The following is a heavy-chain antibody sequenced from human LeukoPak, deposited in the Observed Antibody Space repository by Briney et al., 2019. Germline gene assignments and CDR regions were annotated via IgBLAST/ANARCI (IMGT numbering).Heavy chain of an antibody. CDR2: VYYGGIT. CDR3: TIGSVTPDAGY. CDR1: SSPFSGYY. Sequence: SETLSLTCTVSSSPFSGYYRSWVRQPPGKGLEWIGYVYYGGITDYYPSLGSRVTISVDTSKNQFSLKLSSVTAADTAVYYGTIGSVTPDAGYWGPGTLVTVSS. V-gene: IGHV4-59*01. D-gene: IGHD4-17*01. J-gene: IGHJ4*02.